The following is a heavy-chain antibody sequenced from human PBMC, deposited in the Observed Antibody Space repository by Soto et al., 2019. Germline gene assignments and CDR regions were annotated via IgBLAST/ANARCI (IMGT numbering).Heavy chain of an antibody. CDR2: IKGDESSI. CDR3: AGGGLGTYLLDY. V-gene: IGHV3-74*01. CDR1: GFTFNSHW. J-gene: IGHJ4*02. Sequence: EVQLVESGGGLVQPGGSLRLSCAASGFTFNSHWMHWVRQAPGKGLVWVSRIKGDESSINYADSVKGRFTSSRDNAKNTVYLQMNSLRAEATAVYYCAGGGLGTYLLDYWGQGALVIVSS. D-gene: IGHD3-10*01.